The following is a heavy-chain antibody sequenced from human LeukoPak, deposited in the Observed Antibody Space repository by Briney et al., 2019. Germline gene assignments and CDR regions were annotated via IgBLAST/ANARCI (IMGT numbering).Heavy chain of an antibody. J-gene: IGHJ4*02. V-gene: IGHV1-18*01. CDR1: GYTFTSYG. Sequence: ASVKVSCKSSGYTFTSYGISWVRQAPGQGLEWMGWISPQNVNTDYAQKFQGRLTLTTDTSTSTTYMELRSLRSDDTAVYYCARDYRDYGGGSGYFDYWGQGSLVTVSS. CDR3: ARDYRDYGGGSGYFDY. D-gene: IGHD4-23*01. CDR2: ISPQNVNT.